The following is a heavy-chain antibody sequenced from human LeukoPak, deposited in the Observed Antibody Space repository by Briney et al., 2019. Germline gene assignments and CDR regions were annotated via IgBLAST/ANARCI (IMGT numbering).Heavy chain of an antibody. CDR3: AGEDYGGQSDFDH. D-gene: IGHD4-23*01. J-gene: IGHJ4*02. CDR1: GFTFSSYE. Sequence: PGGSLRLSCAASGFTFSSYEMNWVRQAPGKGLVWVSRIMSDGSSSSYADFVKGRFTISRDNAKDMLYLQMNSLRVEDTAVYYCAGEDYGGQSDFDHWGQGALVTVSS. CDR2: IMSDGSSS. V-gene: IGHV3-74*01.